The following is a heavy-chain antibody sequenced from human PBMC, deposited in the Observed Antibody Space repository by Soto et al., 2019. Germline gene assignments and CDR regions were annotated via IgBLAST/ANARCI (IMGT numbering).Heavy chain of an antibody. CDR3: ARSVEGYSYRLRGGYFDY. J-gene: IGHJ4*02. V-gene: IGHV3-53*01. Sequence: EVQLVESGGGLIQPGESLRLSCAASGFTVSSNYMSWVRQAPGKGLEWVSVIYSGGSTNYADSVQGRFTISRDNSKNTLYLQMNSLRAQDTAVYYCARSVEGYSYRLRGGYFDYWGQGTLVTVSS. CDR2: IYSGGST. CDR1: GFTVSSNY. D-gene: IGHD5-18*01.